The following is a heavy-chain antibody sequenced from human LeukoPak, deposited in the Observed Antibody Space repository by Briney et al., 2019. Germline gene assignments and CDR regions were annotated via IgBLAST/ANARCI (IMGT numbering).Heavy chain of an antibody. CDR1: GFTFSSYG. J-gene: IGHJ6*03. Sequence: PGRSLRLSCAASGFTFSSYGMHWVRQAPGKGLEWVAVIWYDGSNKYYADSVKGRFTISRDNSKNTLYLQMNSLRAEDTAVYYCARSPYSSSALGYYYMDVWGKGTTVTVSS. CDR3: ARSPYSSSALGYYYMDV. D-gene: IGHD6-13*01. CDR2: IWYDGSNK. V-gene: IGHV3-33*01.